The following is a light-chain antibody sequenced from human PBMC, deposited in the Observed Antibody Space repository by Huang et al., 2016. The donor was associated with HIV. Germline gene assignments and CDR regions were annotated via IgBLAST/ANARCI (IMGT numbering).Light chain of an antibody. J-gene: IGKJ4*01. V-gene: IGKV1-33*01. CDR1: QDIGNY. CDR3: QQNDNLPLT. CDR2: DAS. Sequence: IQMTQSPSSLSASVGDRVTITCQASQDIGNYLNWYQVKPGIAPKVLIYDASKLERGVPSRFSGSGSETDFTFTISSLQPEDFATYYCQQNDNLPLTFGGGTKVEI.